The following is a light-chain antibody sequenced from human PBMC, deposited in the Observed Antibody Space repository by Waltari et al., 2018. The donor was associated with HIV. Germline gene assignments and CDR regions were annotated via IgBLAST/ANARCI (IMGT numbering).Light chain of an antibody. CDR2: SID. Sequence: QSVLTQPPSASGTPGQRVTISCSGGSSNIGVNTVNWYQQVPGTATNIIVYSIDLRPSGVSDRFSGSKSGASASLSISGLQSEDEADYYCAAWDDRLNVWLFGGGTKLTVL. CDR1: SSNIGVNT. J-gene: IGLJ3*02. V-gene: IGLV1-44*01. CDR3: AAWDDRLNVWL.